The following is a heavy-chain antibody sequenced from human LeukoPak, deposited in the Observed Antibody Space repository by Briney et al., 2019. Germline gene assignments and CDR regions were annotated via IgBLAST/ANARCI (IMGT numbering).Heavy chain of an antibody. CDR3: ARVELYSIAAAAPFDY. D-gene: IGHD6-13*01. Sequence: PGGSLRLSCAASGFTFSSYEMNWVRQAPGKGLEWVSYISSSGSTIYYADSVKGRFTISRDNAKNSLYLQMNCLRAEDTAVYYCARVELYSIAAAAPFDYWGQGTLVTVSS. CDR2: ISSSGSTI. J-gene: IGHJ4*02. CDR1: GFTFSSYE. V-gene: IGHV3-48*03.